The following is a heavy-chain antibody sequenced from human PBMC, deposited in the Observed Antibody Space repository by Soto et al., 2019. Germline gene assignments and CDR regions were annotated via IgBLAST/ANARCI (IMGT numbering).Heavy chain of an antibody. Sequence: EVQLVESGGGLVQPGGSLSLSCXASXXTFSDLXMXWXXQAPGXXLEXVGRIRNKADSYTTHYAASVKGRFTVSRDDSKSSLYLQMNSLRTEDTGVYFCVRVPYNNGWYPDYWGRGTLVTVSS. CDR2: IRNKADSYTT. CDR1: XXTFSDLX. D-gene: IGHD6-19*01. J-gene: IGHJ4*02. V-gene: IGHV3-72*01. CDR3: VRVPYNNGWYPDY.